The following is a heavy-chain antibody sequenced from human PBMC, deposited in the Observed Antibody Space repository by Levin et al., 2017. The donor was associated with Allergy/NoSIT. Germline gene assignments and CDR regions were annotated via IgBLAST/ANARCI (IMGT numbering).Heavy chain of an antibody. V-gene: IGHV4-59*01. Sequence: ASETLSLTCTVSGGSINSYFWSWIRQPPGKDLEWIGHIHYSESTNYNPSLRSRVSMSIDTSKNQVSLNVRAVTAADTAVYYCARDRVIVGSTNYYYGMDVWGQGIMVTVS. CDR2: IHYSEST. CDR3: ARDRVIVGSTNYYYGMDV. CDR1: GGSINSYF. D-gene: IGHD1-26*01. J-gene: IGHJ6*02.